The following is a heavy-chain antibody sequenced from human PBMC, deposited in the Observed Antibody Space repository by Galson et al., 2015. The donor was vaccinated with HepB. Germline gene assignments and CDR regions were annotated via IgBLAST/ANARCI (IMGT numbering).Heavy chain of an antibody. CDR1: GFTFSAYS. CDR2: ISGSSSSI. Sequence: SLRLSCAASGFTFSAYSMNWVRQAPGKGLEWVSYISGSSSSIYYADSVKGRFTMSRDNAKNSLYLQMNSLRAEDTAVYYCARTIRGYCSTTRCYIGPFDSWGQGTLVTVSS. CDR3: ARTIRGYCSTTRCYIGPFDS. V-gene: IGHV3-48*04. J-gene: IGHJ4*02. D-gene: IGHD2-2*01.